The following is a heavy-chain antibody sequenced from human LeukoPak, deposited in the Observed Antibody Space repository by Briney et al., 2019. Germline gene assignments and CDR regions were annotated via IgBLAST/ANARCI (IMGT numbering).Heavy chain of an antibody. CDR2: ISNSSSYI. Sequence: PGGSLRLSCAASGFTFSSYSMNWVRQAPGKGLEWVSSISNSSSYIYYADSVKGRFTISRDNAKKSLYLQTNSLRAEDTAVYYCSLDSTLTSYKSPEDAFDIWGQGTMITVSS. V-gene: IGHV3-21*01. CDR1: GFTFSSYS. CDR3: SLDSTLTSYKSPEDAFDI. D-gene: IGHD3/OR15-3a*01. J-gene: IGHJ3*02.